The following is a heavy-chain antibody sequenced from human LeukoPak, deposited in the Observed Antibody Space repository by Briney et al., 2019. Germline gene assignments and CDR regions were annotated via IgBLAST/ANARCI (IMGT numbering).Heavy chain of an antibody. Sequence: ASVKVSCKVSGYTLTELSTHSVPQAPGKGGEWMGGFDPEDGETIYAQKFQGRVTMTEDTSTDTAYMELSSLRSEDTAVYYCATDPLWLLPGGWGQGTLVTVSS. D-gene: IGHD2-15*01. V-gene: IGHV1-24*01. CDR2: FDPEDGET. CDR3: ATDPLWLLPGG. J-gene: IGHJ4*02. CDR1: GYTLTELS.